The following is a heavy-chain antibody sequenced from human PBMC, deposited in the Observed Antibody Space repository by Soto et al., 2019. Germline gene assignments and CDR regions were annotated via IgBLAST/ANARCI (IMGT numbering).Heavy chain of an antibody. CDR3: AKGRGQKWDFDY. CDR2: ISHSGGTT. J-gene: IGHJ4*02. CDR1: GFTFNNYA. D-gene: IGHD1-26*01. Sequence: EVQLLESGGGSVQPGGSLRLSCAASGFTFNNYAMHWVRRPPGKGLEWVSSISHSGGTTYYADSVKGRFSITRDSLAGTLYLRMNSLRAEDTALYYCAKGRGQKWDFDYWGQGTLVTDSP. V-gene: IGHV3-23*01.